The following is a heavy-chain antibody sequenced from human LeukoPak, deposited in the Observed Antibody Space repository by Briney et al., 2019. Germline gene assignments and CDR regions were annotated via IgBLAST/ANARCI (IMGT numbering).Heavy chain of an antibody. CDR1: GGSISSGGYY. V-gene: IGHV4-31*03. D-gene: IGHD3-22*01. Sequence: PSETLSLTCTVSGGSISSGGYYWSWIRQHPGKGLEWIGHIYYSGSTYYNPSLKSRVTISVDTSKNQFSLKLSSVTAADTAVYYCARGDSSGYYHSLYYFDYWGQGTPVTVSS. J-gene: IGHJ4*02. CDR2: IYYSGST. CDR3: ARGDSSGYYHSLYYFDY.